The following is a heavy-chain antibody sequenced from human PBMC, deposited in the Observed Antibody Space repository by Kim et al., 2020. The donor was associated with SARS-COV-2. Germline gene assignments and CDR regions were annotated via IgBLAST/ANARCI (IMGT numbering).Heavy chain of an antibody. V-gene: IGHV1-46*01. D-gene: IGHD6-13*01. J-gene: IGHJ4*02. CDR3: ARDLSIAAAGYYFDY. Sequence: QKFPGRVTMTRDTSTSTGYMELSSLGSDDTAVYYCARDLSIAAAGYYFDYWGQGTLVTVSS.